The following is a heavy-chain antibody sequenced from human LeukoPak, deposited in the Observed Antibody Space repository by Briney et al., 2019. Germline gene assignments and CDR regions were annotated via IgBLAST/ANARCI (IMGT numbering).Heavy chain of an antibody. Sequence: SETLSLTCTVSGGSISSFYWSWIRQPPGKGLEWIGYIYYSGITNYNPSLKSRVTISVDTSKNQFSLNLSSVTAADTAVYFCARHAAFADYQSHLTHFDYWGQGTLVTVSS. J-gene: IGHJ4*02. CDR1: GGSISSFY. D-gene: IGHD4/OR15-4a*01. CDR2: IYYSGIT. CDR3: ARHAAFADYQSHLTHFDY. V-gene: IGHV4-59*01.